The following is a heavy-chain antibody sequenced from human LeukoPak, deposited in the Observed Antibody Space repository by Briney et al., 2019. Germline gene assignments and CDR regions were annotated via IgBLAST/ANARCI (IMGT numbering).Heavy chain of an antibody. Sequence: GGSLRLSCSASGFVFSIYTMYWVRQAPGKGPEYVSTISGSGNGGSIYYADSVKGRFTISRDESKSILYLQMNGLRSEDTAVYYCVKDFGRVRGTPDSWGQGTLVTVSS. V-gene: IGHV3-64D*06. CDR1: GFVFSIYT. CDR2: ISGSGNGGSI. CDR3: VKDFGRVRGTPDS. D-gene: IGHD3-16*01. J-gene: IGHJ4*02.